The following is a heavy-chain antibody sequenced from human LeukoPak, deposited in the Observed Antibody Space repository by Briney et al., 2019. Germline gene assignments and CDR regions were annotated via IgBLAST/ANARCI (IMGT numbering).Heavy chain of an antibody. V-gene: IGHV4-59*08. CDR2: IYYSGST. Sequence: PSETLSLTCTVSGGSISSYYWSWIRQPPGKGLEWIGYIYYSGSTNYNPSLKSRVTISVGTSKNQFSLKLSSVTAADTAVYYCARDGKEMATNWFDPWGQGTLVTVSS. D-gene: IGHD5-24*01. CDR1: GGSISSYY. CDR3: ARDGKEMATNWFDP. J-gene: IGHJ5*02.